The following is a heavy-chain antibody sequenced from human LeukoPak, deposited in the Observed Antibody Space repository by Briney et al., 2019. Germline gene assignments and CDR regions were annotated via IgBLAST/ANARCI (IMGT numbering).Heavy chain of an antibody. CDR1: GYTFTNYY. V-gene: IGHV1-46*01. Sequence: ASVKVSCKASGYTFTNYYIHWVRQAPGQGLEWMGIINPTGGITTYAQKFQGRATMTRDMSTSTVYMELSSLRSEDTAVYYCARDSFGVGYGYYFYYYMDVWGEGTTVTVSS. J-gene: IGHJ6*03. CDR2: INPTGGIT. CDR3: ARDSFGVGYGYYFYYYMDV. D-gene: IGHD3-3*01.